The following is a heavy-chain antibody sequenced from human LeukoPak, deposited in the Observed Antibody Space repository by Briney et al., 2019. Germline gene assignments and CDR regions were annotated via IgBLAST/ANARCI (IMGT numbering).Heavy chain of an antibody. CDR3: ARCGVGVAAAAANC. CDR1: GFTFSSFW. J-gene: IGHJ4*02. CDR2: IKQDGSEK. V-gene: IGHV3-7*01. D-gene: IGHD6-13*01. Sequence: GGSLRLSCAASGFTFSSFWMSWVRQAPGKGLEWVANIKQDGSEKYYVDSVKGRFTISRDNAKNSLFLQMNSLRAEDTAVYYCARCGVGVAAAAANCWGQGTLLTVSS.